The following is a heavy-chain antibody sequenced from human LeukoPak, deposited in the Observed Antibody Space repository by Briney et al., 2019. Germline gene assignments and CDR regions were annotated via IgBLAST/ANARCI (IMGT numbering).Heavy chain of an antibody. Sequence: GGSLRLSCAASRFTFSSYAMSWVRQAPGKGLEWVSAISGGGGSTYYADSVKGRFTISRDNSKNTLYLQMNSLRAEDTAVYYCAKWARDCSSTSCYMRYWGQGTLVTVSS. CDR1: RFTFSSYA. CDR2: ISGGGGST. V-gene: IGHV3-23*01. CDR3: AKWARDCSSTSCYMRY. D-gene: IGHD2-2*02. J-gene: IGHJ4*02.